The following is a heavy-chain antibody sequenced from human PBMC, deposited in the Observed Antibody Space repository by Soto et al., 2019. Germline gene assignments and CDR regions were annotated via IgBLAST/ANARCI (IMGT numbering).Heavy chain of an antibody. CDR1: GFTFSSYS. CDR3: ARDSPSIDY. Sequence: EVQLVESGGGLVQPGGSLRLSCAASGFTFSSYSMNWVRQAPGKGLECISYISSSSTIYYADSVKGRFTISRDNAKNSLSLQMNSLRAEDTAVYYCARDSPSIDYWGQGTLVTVS. CDR2: ISSSSTI. J-gene: IGHJ4*02. V-gene: IGHV3-48*01.